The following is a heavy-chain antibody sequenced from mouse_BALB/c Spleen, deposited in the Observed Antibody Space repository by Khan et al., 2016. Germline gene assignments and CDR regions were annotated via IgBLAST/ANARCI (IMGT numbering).Heavy chain of an antibody. CDR1: GYTLSSYW. Sequence: QVQLQQPGAELMKPGASVKISCKVTGYTLSSYWIEWVKQRPGHGLEWIGEILPGRGRTKYNEKFKDKATITADTSSNTVYMQLSSLTPEDSAVYYCARWYGMDHWGQGTSVTVSS. CDR3: ARWYGMDH. CDR2: ILPGRGRT. V-gene: IGHV1-9*01. J-gene: IGHJ4*01.